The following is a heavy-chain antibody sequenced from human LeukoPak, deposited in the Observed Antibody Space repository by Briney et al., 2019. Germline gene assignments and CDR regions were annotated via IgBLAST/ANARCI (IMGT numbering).Heavy chain of an antibody. CDR1: GFTFNVHW. J-gene: IGHJ4*02. Sequence: GGSLRLSCAATGFTFNVHWMSWVRQAPGKGLEWVANIKQNGSEESYVDSVKGRFTISRDNAKNSLYLQMNSLRVEDTAVYYCADPGAGFWGQGTQVTVSS. CDR2: IKQNGSEE. D-gene: IGHD4-17*01. CDR3: ADPGAGF. V-gene: IGHV3-7*01.